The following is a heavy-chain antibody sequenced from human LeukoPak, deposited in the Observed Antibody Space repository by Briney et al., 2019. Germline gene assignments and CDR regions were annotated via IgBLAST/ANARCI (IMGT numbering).Heavy chain of an antibody. V-gene: IGHV4-39*01. CDR2: IYYTGST. Sequence: WGWIRQPPGKGLEWIGSIYYTGSTYDNPSLKSRVTISVDTSKNQFSLKLSSGTAADTAVYCCARRGGSGRAFDYWGQGTLVTGSS. CDR3: ARRGGSGRAFDY. D-gene: IGHD1-26*01. J-gene: IGHJ4*02.